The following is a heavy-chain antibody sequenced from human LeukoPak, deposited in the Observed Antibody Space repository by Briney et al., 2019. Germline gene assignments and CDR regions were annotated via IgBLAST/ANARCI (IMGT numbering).Heavy chain of an antibody. CDR2: IYYSGSS. CDR1: GFTFSSYS. J-gene: IGHJ4*02. V-gene: IGHV4-59*12. CDR3: ASPTTTGLWFGELRE. D-gene: IGHD3-10*01. Sequence: KPGGSLRLSCAASGFTFSSYSMNWVRQPPGKGLEWIGSIYYSGSSYYNPSLKSRVAISVDTSKNQFSLGLKSVTAADTAVYYCASPTTTGLWFGELREWGQGTLVTVSS.